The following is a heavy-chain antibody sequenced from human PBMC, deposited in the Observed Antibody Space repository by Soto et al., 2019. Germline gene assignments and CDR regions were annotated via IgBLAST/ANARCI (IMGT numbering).Heavy chain of an antibody. J-gene: IGHJ6*02. D-gene: IGHD6-19*01. CDR1: GGTFSSYA. Sequence: ASVKVSCKASGGTFSSYAISWVRQAPGQGLEWMGGIIPIFGTANYAQKFQGRVTITADESTSTAYMELSSLRSEDTAVYYCAGGKRSSGWVHVPYYGMDAWGQGTTVTVSS. CDR2: IIPIFGTA. CDR3: AGGKRSSGWVHVPYYGMDA. V-gene: IGHV1-69*13.